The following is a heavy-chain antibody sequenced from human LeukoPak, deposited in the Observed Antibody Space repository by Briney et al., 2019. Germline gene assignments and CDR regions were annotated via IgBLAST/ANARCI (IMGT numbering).Heavy chain of an antibody. CDR1: GGTFSSYA. Sequence: SVKVSCKASGGTFSSYAISWVRQAPGQGLEWMGGIIPIFGTANYAQKFQGRVTITADESTSTAYMELSSLRSEDTAVYYCAAIWGLYGSGSYYNDYWGQGTLVTVSS. CDR3: AAIWGLYGSGSYYNDY. D-gene: IGHD3-10*01. V-gene: IGHV1-69*01. CDR2: IIPIFGTA. J-gene: IGHJ4*02.